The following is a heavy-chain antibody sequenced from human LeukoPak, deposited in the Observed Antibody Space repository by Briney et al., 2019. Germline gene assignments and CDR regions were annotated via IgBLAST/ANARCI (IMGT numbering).Heavy chain of an antibody. J-gene: IGHJ5*02. V-gene: IGHV4-59*08. Sequence: SETLSLTCTVSGGSFSSYYWYWIRQPPGKGLEYIGYINYSGSTIYNPSLRSRVTISVDTSKNQFSLELSSVTAADTAVYYCARRWFGELLGWFDPWGQGTLVTVSS. CDR3: ARRWFGELLGWFDP. CDR2: INYSGST. D-gene: IGHD3-10*01. CDR1: GGSFSSYY.